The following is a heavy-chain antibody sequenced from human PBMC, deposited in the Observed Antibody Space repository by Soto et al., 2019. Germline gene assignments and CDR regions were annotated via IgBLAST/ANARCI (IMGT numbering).Heavy chain of an antibody. J-gene: IGHJ3*02. Sequence: AGGSLRLSCAASGFTFSSYSMNWVRQAPGKGLEWVSSISSSSSYIYYADSVKGRFTISRDNAKNSLYLQMNSLRAEDTAVYYCARAYYYDSSGYYYDAFDIWGQGTMVTVSS. CDR2: ISSSSSYI. D-gene: IGHD3-22*01. V-gene: IGHV3-21*01. CDR3: ARAYYYDSSGYYYDAFDI. CDR1: GFTFSSYS.